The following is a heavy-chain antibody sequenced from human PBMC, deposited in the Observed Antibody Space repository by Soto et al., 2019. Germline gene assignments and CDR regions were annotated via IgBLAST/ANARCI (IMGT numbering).Heavy chain of an antibody. CDR2: IYPNGRT. J-gene: IGHJ4*02. CDR1: GGSFSSGGYS. V-gene: IGHV4-30-2*01. D-gene: IGHD6-13*01. Sequence: QLQLQESGSGLVKPSQTLSLTCAVSGGSFSSGGYSWSWIRQPPGKGLEWIGYIYPNGRTHYTPSLKSRVTISVDRSKNQFSLELISVTDADTAVYYCARVPAAGRAYFDYWGQGTLVTVSS. CDR3: ARVPAAGRAYFDY.